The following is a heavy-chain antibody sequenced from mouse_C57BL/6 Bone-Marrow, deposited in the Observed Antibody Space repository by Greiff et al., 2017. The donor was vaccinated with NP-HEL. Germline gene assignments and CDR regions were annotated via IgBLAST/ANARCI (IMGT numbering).Heavy chain of an antibody. CDR2: IHPNSGSN. Sequence: QVQLQQSGAELVKPGASVKLSCKASGYTFTSYRMHWVKQRPGQGLEWIGMIHPNSGSNNYNEKFKSKATLTVDKSTTTASMQLSSLTSENSAVYYCARDYDEDYWGQGNTLTVSS. D-gene: IGHD2-4*01. J-gene: IGHJ2*01. V-gene: IGHV1-64*01. CDR3: ARDYDEDY. CDR1: GYTFTSYR.